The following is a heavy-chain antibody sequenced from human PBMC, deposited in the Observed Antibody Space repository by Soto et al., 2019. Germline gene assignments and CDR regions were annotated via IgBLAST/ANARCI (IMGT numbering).Heavy chain of an antibody. CDR2: IYYSGST. D-gene: IGHD1-26*01. CDR3: ARHGTHHYLHDV. V-gene: IGHV4-59*08. Sequence: VSDESRGSSEWSCAGHPPGKELEWIGYIYYSGSTNYNPSLKSRVTISVDTSKNQFSLKLSSVTAADTAVYYCARHGTHHYLHDVWTKRTSVTVSS. CDR1: DESRGSSE. J-gene: IGHJ6*04.